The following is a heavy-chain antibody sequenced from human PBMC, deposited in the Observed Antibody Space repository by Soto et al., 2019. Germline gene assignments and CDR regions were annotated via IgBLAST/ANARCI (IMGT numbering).Heavy chain of an antibody. CDR1: GFTFSSYA. Sequence: PGGSLRLSCAASGFTFSSYAMHWVRQAPGKGLEGVAVISYDGSNKYYADSVKGRFTISRDNSNNTLYLQMNSLRAEDTAVYYCARVFPGKFGYSYXWGQGTLFTVSX. D-gene: IGHD3-16*01. V-gene: IGHV3-30-3*01. J-gene: IGHJ4*02. CDR3: ARVFPGKFGYSYX. CDR2: ISYDGSNK.